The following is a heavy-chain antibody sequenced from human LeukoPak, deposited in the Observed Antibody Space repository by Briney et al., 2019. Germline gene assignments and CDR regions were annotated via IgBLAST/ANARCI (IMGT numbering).Heavy chain of an antibody. J-gene: IGHJ4*02. CDR3: ARHVDIYPDY. CDR2: INSDGSST. D-gene: IGHD5-12*01. CDR1: GFTFSSYW. V-gene: IGHV3-74*01. Sequence: GGSLRLSCAASGFTFSSYWMHWVRQAPGKGLVWVSRINSDGSSTSYADSVKGRFTTSRDNAKNTLYRQINRRKAEDTAEYYWARHVDIYPDYWGEGTLVTLSS.